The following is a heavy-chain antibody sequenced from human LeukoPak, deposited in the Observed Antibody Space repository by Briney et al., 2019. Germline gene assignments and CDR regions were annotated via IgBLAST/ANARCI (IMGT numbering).Heavy chain of an antibody. D-gene: IGHD6-19*01. J-gene: IGHJ3*02. Sequence: GGSLRLSCAASGFTFSSYAMSWVRQAPGKGLEWVSAISGSGGSTYYADSVKGRFTIFRDNSKNTLYLQMNSLRAEDTAVYYCARAYSSGTFDIWGQGTMVTVSS. CDR1: GFTFSSYA. V-gene: IGHV3-23*01. CDR3: ARAYSSGTFDI. CDR2: ISGSGGST.